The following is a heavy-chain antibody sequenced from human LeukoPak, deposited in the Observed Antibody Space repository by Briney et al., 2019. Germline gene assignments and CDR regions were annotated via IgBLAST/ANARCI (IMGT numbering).Heavy chain of an antibody. V-gene: IGHV3-30*18. Sequence: GRSLRLSCAASGFTFSSYGMHWVRQAPGKGLEWVAVISYDGSNKYYADSVKGRFTISRDNSKNTLYLQMNSLRAEDTAVYYCAKNPSIAAAGYYFDYWGQGTLVTVSS. J-gene: IGHJ4*02. D-gene: IGHD6-13*01. CDR1: GFTFSSYG. CDR2: ISYDGSNK. CDR3: AKNPSIAAAGYYFDY.